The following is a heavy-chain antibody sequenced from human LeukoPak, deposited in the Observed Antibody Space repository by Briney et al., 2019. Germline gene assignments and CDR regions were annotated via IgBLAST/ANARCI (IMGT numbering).Heavy chain of an antibody. CDR2: ITTYNGNT. Sequence: ASLKVSCKASGYTFTSYPISWVRQAPGQGLEWMRWITTYNGNTHYAQKLQGRVTMTTETSTSTAYMDLRGLRSDDTAVYYCARGYDYGDYVGDFDYWGQGTLVTVSS. D-gene: IGHD4-17*01. V-gene: IGHV1-18*01. J-gene: IGHJ4*02. CDR3: ARGYDYGDYVGDFDY. CDR1: GYTFTSYP.